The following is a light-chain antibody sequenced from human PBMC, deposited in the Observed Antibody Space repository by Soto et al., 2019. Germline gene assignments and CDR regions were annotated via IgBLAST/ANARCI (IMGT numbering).Light chain of an antibody. V-gene: IGKV3-11*01. CDR3: QHRANWPLT. CDR2: DAS. CDR1: QSLSRS. Sequence: EIVLTQSPATLSLSPGERANLSCSASQSLSRSLAWYQQKPGQAPRLLIYDASNRATGIPARFSGSGSGTDFTLTIRSLEPEDFALYYCQHRANWPLTFGGGTKVEIK. J-gene: IGKJ4*01.